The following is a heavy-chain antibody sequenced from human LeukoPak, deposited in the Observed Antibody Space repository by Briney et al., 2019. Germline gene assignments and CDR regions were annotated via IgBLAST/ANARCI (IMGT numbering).Heavy chain of an antibody. V-gene: IGHV4-59*01. CDR1: GGSISSYY. Sequence: PSETLSLTCTVSGGSISSYYWSWIRQPPGKGLEWIGYIYYSGSTNYNPSLKSRVTISVDTSKNQFSLKLSSVTAADTAVYHCARDRRMAHDYWGQGTLVTVSS. CDR2: IYYSGST. J-gene: IGHJ4*02. D-gene: IGHD5-24*01. CDR3: ARDRRMAHDY.